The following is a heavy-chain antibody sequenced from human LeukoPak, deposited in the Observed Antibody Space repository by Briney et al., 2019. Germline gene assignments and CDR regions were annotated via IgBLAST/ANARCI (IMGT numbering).Heavy chain of an antibody. CDR3: AKGVSSTSSALLFDY. CDR1: GCTVSSNY. CDR2: ISGGGGSS. V-gene: IGHV3-23*01. J-gene: IGHJ4*02. D-gene: IGHD2-2*01. Sequence: GGSLRVSCAASGCTVSSNYMNWVRQAPGKGREWASTISGGGGSSYYADSVKGQFTISRDISKNTVYLQMSSLRAEDTAVYYCAKGVSSTSSALLFDYWGQGTPVTPSS.